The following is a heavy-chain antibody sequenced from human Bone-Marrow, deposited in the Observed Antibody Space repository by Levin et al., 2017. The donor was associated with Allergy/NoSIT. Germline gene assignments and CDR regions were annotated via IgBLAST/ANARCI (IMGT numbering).Heavy chain of an antibody. Sequence: PGGSLRLSCAASGFTFSTYWMNWVRQVPGKGLEWVANIAPDGGERLYVDSVKGRFAISRDNVKNSVSLQMNNLRPEDTAVYYCARDGGGADVWGQGTTVTVSS. CDR2: IAPDGGER. CDR3: ARDGGGADV. J-gene: IGHJ6*02. D-gene: IGHD4-23*01. CDR1: GFTFSTYW. V-gene: IGHV3-7*01.